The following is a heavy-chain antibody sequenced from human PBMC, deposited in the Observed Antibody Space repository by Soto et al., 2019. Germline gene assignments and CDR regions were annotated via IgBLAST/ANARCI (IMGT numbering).Heavy chain of an antibody. J-gene: IGHJ6*02. D-gene: IGHD3-3*01. CDR1: GFTFSSYG. V-gene: IGHV3-30*18. Sequence: QVQLVESGGGVVQPGRSLRLSCAASGFTFSSYGMHWVRQAPGKGLEWVAVISYDGSNKYYADSVKGRFTSSRDNSKNTLYLQMNSLRAEDTAVYYCAKDLTIFGVVKNGMDVWGQGTTVTVSS. CDR2: ISYDGSNK. CDR3: AKDLTIFGVVKNGMDV.